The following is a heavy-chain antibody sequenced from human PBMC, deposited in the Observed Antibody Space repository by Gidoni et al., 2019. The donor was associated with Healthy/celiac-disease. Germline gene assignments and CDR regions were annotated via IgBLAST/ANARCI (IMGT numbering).Heavy chain of an antibody. D-gene: IGHD6-13*01. J-gene: IGHJ4*02. CDR3: AKLLTGYSRIDY. CDR2: ISGSGGSK. Sequence: EVQLLESGGGLVQPGGSLRLSCAASGFTFSSYAMSWVRQAPGKGLEWVSAISGSGGSKYYADSVKGRFTISRDNSKNTLYLQMNSLRAEDTAVYYCAKLLTGYSRIDYWGQGTLVTVSS. CDR1: GFTFSSYA. V-gene: IGHV3-23*01.